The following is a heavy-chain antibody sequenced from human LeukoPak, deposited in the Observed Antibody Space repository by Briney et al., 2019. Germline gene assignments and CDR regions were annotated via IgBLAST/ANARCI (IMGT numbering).Heavy chain of an antibody. V-gene: IGHV4-4*07. CDR1: GFTVSSNY. CDR2: IYTSGST. CDR3: ARDRSSGWADY. D-gene: IGHD6-19*01. Sequence: PGGSLRLSCAAPGFTVSSNYMSWIRQPAGKGLEWIGRIYTSGSTNYNPSLKSRVTMSVDTSKNQFSLKLSSVTAADTAVYYCARDRSSGWADYWGQGTLVTVSS. J-gene: IGHJ4*02.